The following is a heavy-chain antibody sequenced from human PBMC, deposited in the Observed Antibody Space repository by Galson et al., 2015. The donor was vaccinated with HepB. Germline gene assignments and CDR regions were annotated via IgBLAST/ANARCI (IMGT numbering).Heavy chain of an antibody. V-gene: IGHV3-30*04. D-gene: IGHD4-17*01. CDR3: ARSPHDYGDYYFDL. CDR1: GFTFSSYA. J-gene: IGHJ2*01. CDR2: ISYDGSNK. Sequence: SLRLSCAASGFTFSSYAMHWVRQAPGKGLEWVAVISYDGSNKYYADSVKGRFTISRDNSKNTLYLQMNSLRAEDTAVYYCARSPHDYGDYYFDLWGRGTLVTVSS.